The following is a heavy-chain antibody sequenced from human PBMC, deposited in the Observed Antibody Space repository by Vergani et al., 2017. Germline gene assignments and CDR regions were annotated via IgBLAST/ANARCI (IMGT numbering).Heavy chain of an antibody. CDR2: IYHSGGA. CDR1: GGSITRSSYY. V-gene: IGHV4-39*01. J-gene: IGHJ4*02. D-gene: IGHD3-9*01. Sequence: QLHLQESGPGLVKPSETLSLTCTVSGGSITRSSYYWGWIRQPPGKGLEWIGNIYHSGGAYYNPSLKGRVTISVDTSKNQFSLEVTSVTAADTAIYFCARTESFILRYFHWALWGRGTLVTVSS. CDR3: ARTESFILRYFHWAL.